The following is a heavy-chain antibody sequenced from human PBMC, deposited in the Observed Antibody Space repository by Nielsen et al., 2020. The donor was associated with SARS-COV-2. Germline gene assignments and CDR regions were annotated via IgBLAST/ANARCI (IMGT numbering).Heavy chain of an antibody. CDR3: ARDHYDSSGYYGEPFDI. Sequence: GGSLRLSCAASGFTFSSYWMSWVRQAPGKGLEWVANIKQDGSEKYYVDSVKGRFTISRDNAKNSLYLQMNSLRAEDTAVYYCARDHYDSSGYYGEPFDIWGQGTMVTVSS. CDR1: GFTFSSYW. D-gene: IGHD3-22*01. J-gene: IGHJ3*02. CDR2: IKQDGSEK. V-gene: IGHV3-7*01.